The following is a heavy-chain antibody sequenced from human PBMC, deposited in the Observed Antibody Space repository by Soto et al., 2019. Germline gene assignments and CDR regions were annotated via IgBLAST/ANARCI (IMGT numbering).Heavy chain of an antibody. CDR2: ISDYNGNT. Sequence: QVQLVQSGAEVKRAGASVKVSCKASGYTFSSYGLSWVRQAPGQGLEWMGWISDYNGNTHYAQKFQGRVIMTTDTSTRTAYREVRSLRSDDTAVYFCAREGYYSGSGTYSPPRYYGMYVWGQGTTVTVSS. CDR1: GYTFSSYG. V-gene: IGHV1-18*01. D-gene: IGHD3-10*01. J-gene: IGHJ6*02. CDR3: AREGYYSGSGTYSPPRYYGMYV.